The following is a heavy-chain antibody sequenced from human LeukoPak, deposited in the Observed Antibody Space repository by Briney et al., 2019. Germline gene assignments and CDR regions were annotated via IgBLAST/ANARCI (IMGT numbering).Heavy chain of an antibody. V-gene: IGHV3-53*01. Sequence: GGSLRLSCAASGFPVSSNYMSWVRQAPGKGLEWVSVIYSGGSTYYADSVKGRFTISRDNSKNTLYLQTNSLRAEDTAVYYCARDVTGWFDPWGQGTLVTVSS. CDR1: GFPVSSNY. J-gene: IGHJ5*02. D-gene: IGHD1-14*01. CDR3: ARDVTGWFDP. CDR2: IYSGGST.